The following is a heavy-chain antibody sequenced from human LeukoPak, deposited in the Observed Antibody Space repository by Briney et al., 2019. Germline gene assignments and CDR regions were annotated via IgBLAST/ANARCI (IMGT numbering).Heavy chain of an antibody. J-gene: IGHJ4*02. CDR3: AKDCPHFDY. CDR2: ISGSGGST. V-gene: IGHV3-23*01. Sequence: GGSLRLSCAASGFTFSIYAMSWVRQAPGKGLEWVSSISGSGGSTYYADSVKGRFTNSRDNSKNTMYLQMNSLRAEDTAVYNCAKDCPHFDYWGQGTMVTVSS. CDR1: GFTFSIYA.